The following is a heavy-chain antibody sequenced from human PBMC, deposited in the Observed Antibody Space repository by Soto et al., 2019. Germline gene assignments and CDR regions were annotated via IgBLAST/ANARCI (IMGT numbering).Heavy chain of an antibody. J-gene: IGHJ4*02. V-gene: IGHV4-34*01. CDR1: GGSFSGYY. CDR3: ASPGPHDSSGYYYDY. D-gene: IGHD3-22*01. CDR2: INHSGST. Sequence: QVQLQQWSAGLLKPSETLSLTCAVYGGSFSGYYWSWIRQPPGKGLEWIGEINHSGSTNYNPSLKSRVTISVDTSKNQFSLKLSSVTAADTAVYYCASPGPHDSSGYYYDYWGQGTLVTVSS.